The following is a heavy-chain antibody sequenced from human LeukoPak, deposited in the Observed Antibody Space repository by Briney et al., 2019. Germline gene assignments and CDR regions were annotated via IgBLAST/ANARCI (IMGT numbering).Heavy chain of an antibody. J-gene: IGHJ5*02. CDR1: GRSFSGYY. V-gene: IGHV4-34*01. CDR2: INHSGIT. Sequence: SETLSLTCAVYGRSFSGYYWTWIRQTPGKGLEWIGEINHSGITDYNPSLRSRVTISVDTSKNQFSLKLSSVTAADTSIYYCARAVIVVAAATQRNWFDPWGQGTLVTVSS. D-gene: IGHD2-15*01. CDR3: ARAVIVVAAATQRNWFDP.